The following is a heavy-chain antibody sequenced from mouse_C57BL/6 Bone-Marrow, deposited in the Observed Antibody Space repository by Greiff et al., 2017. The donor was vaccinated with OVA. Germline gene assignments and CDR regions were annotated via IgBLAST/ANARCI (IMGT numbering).Heavy chain of an antibody. CDR3: ATGNYDSDWYFDV. V-gene: IGHV1-59*01. J-gene: IGHJ1*03. CDR2: IDPSDSYT. CDR1: GYTFTSYW. D-gene: IGHD2-4*01. Sequence: VQLQQPGAELVRPGTSVKLSCKASGYTFTSYWMHWVKQRPGQGLEWIGVIDPSDSYTNYNQKFKGKATLTVDTSSSTAYMQLSSLTSEDSAVYYCATGNYDSDWYFDVWGTGTTVTVSS.